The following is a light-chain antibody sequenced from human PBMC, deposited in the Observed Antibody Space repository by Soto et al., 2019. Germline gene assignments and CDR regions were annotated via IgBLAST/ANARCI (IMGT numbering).Light chain of an antibody. J-gene: IGKJ3*01. CDR2: GAS. Sequence: EVVLTQSPGTLSLSPGERATLSCRASQRVTSTYLAWYQQKPGQAPRLLIYGASNRATGIPDRFSGSGSGTDFTLTIRRLEPEDFAVYLCQQYDKSPFTFGPGTKVDIK. CDR1: QRVTSTY. V-gene: IGKV3-20*01. CDR3: QQYDKSPFT.